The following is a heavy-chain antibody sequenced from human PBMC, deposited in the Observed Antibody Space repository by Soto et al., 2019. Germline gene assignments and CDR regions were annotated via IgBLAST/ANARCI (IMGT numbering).Heavy chain of an antibody. J-gene: IGHJ6*02. V-gene: IGHV4-30-4*01. CDR2: IYHSGST. CDR1: GGSISSGNYY. CDR3: ARERRALGYCISTSCYGEGYYYYGMDV. Sequence: SETLSLTCIVSGGSISSGNYYWSWIRQPPGKGLEWIGYIYHSGSTYYNPSLKSRVTISVDKSKNQFSLKLSSVTAADTAVYYCARERRALGYCISTSCYGEGYYYYGMDVWGQGTTVTVSS. D-gene: IGHD2-2*01.